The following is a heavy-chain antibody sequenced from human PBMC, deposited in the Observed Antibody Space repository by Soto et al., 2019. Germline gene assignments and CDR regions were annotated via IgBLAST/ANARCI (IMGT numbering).Heavy chain of an antibody. J-gene: IGHJ6*03. CDR3: ARGLNDYYYYYMDV. CDR1: GGSFSGYY. V-gene: IGHV4-34*01. CDR2: INHSGST. Sequence: SETLSLTCAVYGGSFSGYYWSWIRQPPGKGLEWIGEINHSGSTNYNPSLKSRVTIPVDTSKNQFSLKLSSVTAADTAVYYCARGLNDYYYYYMDVWGKGTTVT.